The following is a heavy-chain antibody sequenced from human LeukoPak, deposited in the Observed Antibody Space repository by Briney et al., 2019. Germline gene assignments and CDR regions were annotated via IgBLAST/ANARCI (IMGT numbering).Heavy chain of an antibody. V-gene: IGHV4-38-2*01. CDR2: VFHSGST. J-gene: IGHJ4*02. D-gene: IGHD2-2*01. Sequence: PSETLSLTCAVSGYSISSGRYWGWIRQPPGKGLEWIGSVFHSGSTYYNPSLKSRDTISVDTSKNHFSLNLRSVTAADTAVYCCARSLSTAGIDYWGQGTLVTVSS. CDR3: ARSLSTAGIDY. CDR1: GYSISSGRY.